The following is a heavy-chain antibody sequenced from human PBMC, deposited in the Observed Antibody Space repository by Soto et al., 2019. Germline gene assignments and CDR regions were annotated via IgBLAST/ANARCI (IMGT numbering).Heavy chain of an antibody. V-gene: IGHV1-18*04. Sequence: QVQLVQSGAEVKKPGASVKVSCKASGYTFTSYGISWVRQAPGQGLEWMGWISAYNGNTNYAQKFQGRVTITADESTSTAYMELSSLRSEDTAVYYCARSPAAIRSPTYYYYYGMDVWGQGTTVTVSS. D-gene: IGHD2-2*02. CDR1: GYTFTSYG. J-gene: IGHJ6*02. CDR2: ISAYNGNT. CDR3: ARSPAAIRSPTYYYYYGMDV.